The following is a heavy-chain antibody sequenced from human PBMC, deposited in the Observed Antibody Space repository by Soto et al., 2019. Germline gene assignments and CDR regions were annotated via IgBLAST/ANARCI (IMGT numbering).Heavy chain of an antibody. J-gene: IGHJ4*02. CDR2: IYWDDDR. CDR1: GFSLSNSGVG. Sequence: QITLKESGPTLVKPTETLTLTCIFSGFSLSNSGVGVGWLRQPPGKALEWLALIYWDDDRRYSASLRSRLTITTDTSNNQVVLTMTNMDPMDTASYYCAHRPSYDPSGAFDYWGQGTLVTVSS. V-gene: IGHV2-5*02. D-gene: IGHD3-22*01. CDR3: AHRPSYDPSGAFDY.